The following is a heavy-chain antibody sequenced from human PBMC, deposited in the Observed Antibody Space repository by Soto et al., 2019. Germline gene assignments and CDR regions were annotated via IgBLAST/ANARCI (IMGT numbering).Heavy chain of an antibody. D-gene: IGHD3-10*01. CDR2: IIPILGIA. CDR1: GGTFSSYT. Sequence: GASVKVSCKASGGTFSSYTISWVRQAPGQGLEWMGRIIPILGIANYAQKFQGRVTITADKSTSTAYMELSSLRSEDTAVYYCARDGSGSDAFDIWGQGTMVTVSS. J-gene: IGHJ3*02. V-gene: IGHV1-69*04. CDR3: ARDGSGSDAFDI.